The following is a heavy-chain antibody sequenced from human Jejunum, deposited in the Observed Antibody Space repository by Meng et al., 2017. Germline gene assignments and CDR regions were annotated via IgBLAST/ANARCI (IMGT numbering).Heavy chain of an antibody. CDR2: INEDGSEK. Sequence: GESLKISCAASGFTFTNYWMSWVRQVPGKGLEWVAQINEDGSEKYYVGSVKGRFTISRDNAKISMDLQMNSLSGDDTAVYYCARDATRGGDLDFWGQGALVTVSS. V-gene: IGHV3-7*01. D-gene: IGHD4-17*01. J-gene: IGHJ4*02. CDR1: GFTFTNYW. CDR3: ARDATRGGDLDF.